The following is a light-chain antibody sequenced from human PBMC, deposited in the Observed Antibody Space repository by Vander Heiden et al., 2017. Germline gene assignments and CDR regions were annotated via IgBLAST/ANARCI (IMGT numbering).Light chain of an antibody. CDR2: DAS. J-gene: IGKJ2*01. CDR3: QQYDNLPT. V-gene: IGKV1-33*01. CDR1: QDISNY. Sequence: DIQMTQSPSSLSASVGDRVTITCHASQDISNYLNWYQQKTGKAPKLLYYDASNLETGVPSRFSGSGSGTDFTFTISSLQPEDIATYCCQQYDNLPTFGQGTKLEIK.